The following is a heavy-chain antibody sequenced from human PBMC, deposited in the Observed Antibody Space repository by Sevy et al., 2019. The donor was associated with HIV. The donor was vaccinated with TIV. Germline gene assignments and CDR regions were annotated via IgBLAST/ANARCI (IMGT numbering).Heavy chain of an antibody. D-gene: IGHD3-22*01. CDR3: ARGLYYDSSGSKYYYYYGMDV. J-gene: IGHJ6*02. CDR1: GYTFTSYG. V-gene: IGHV1-18*04. CDR2: ISAYNGNT. Sequence: ASVKVSCKASGYTFTSYGISWVRQAPGQGLEWMVWISAYNGNTNYAQKLQGRVTMTTDRSTTTAYMELRSLRSDDTAVYYCARGLYYDSSGSKYYYYYGMDVWGQGTTVTVSS.